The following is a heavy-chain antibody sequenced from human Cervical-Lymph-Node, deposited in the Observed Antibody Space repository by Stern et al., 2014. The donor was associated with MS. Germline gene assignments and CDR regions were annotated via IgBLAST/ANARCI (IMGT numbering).Heavy chain of an antibody. V-gene: IGHV3-23*01. D-gene: IGHD6-19*01. CDR1: GFTFSTNA. CDR3: AKRGSSSGWSSFDY. CDR2: ITSSGGST. Sequence: EVQLLESGGGLVQPGGSLRLSCAASGFTFSTNAMNWVRQAPGKGLEWVSAITSSGGSTYYADSVKGRFTISRDNPKNTLYLQMNSLRAEDTAVYYCAKRGSSSGWSSFDYGGQGTLGTVA. J-gene: IGHJ4*02.